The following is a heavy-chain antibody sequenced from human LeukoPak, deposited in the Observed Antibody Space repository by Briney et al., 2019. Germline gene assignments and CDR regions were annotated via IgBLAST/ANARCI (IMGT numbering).Heavy chain of an antibody. D-gene: IGHD5-18*01. CDR2: IYYSGST. J-gene: IGHJ4*02. Sequence: SETLSLTCTVSGGSISSYYWSWIRQPPGKGLEWIWYIYYSGSTKYNPSIKSRVTISVDTSKNQFSLKLSSVTAADTAVYYCARSLRGYRFATDYWGQGTLVTVSS. V-gene: IGHV4-59*08. CDR3: ARSLRGYRFATDY. CDR1: GGSISSYY.